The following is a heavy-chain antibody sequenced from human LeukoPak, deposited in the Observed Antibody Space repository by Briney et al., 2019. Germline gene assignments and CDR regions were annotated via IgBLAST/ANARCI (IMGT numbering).Heavy chain of an antibody. V-gene: IGHV6-1*01. Sequence: SQTLSLTCDISGDSVSSDSAAWNWIRQSPSRGLEWLGRTYYRSKWYHDYAVSVKSRITINPNTSKNQFSLQLNSVTPEDTAVYYCARGGVGCSGGTCYSPYYFDYWGQGTLVTVSS. CDR3: ARGGVGCSGGTCYSPYYFDY. D-gene: IGHD2-15*01. CDR2: TYYRSKWYH. CDR1: GDSVSSDSAA. J-gene: IGHJ4*02.